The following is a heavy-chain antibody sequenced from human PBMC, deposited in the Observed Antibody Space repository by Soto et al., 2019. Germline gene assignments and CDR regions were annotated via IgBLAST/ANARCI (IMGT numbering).Heavy chain of an antibody. CDR1: GFTFSGSA. Sequence: EVQLVESGGGLVQPGGSLKLSCAASGFTFSGSAMHWVRQASGKGLEWVGRIRSKANSYATAYAASVKGRFTISRDDSKNTAYLQMNSLNTEDTAVYYCTRHPTGVELGYYGMDVWGQGTTVTVSS. D-gene: IGHD1-7*01. J-gene: IGHJ6*02. CDR2: IRSKANSYAT. CDR3: TRHPTGVELGYYGMDV. V-gene: IGHV3-73*02.